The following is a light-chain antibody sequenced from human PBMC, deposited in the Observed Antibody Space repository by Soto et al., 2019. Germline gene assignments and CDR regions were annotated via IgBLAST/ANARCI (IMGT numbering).Light chain of an antibody. CDR3: QQSYSTPRT. V-gene: IGKV1-39*01. Sequence: DIQMTQSPSSLSASVGDRVTITRRASQSIDSYLNWYRQKPGKAPKLLIYAASTLQSGVPSRFSGSGSGTDFTLTISTLQPEDFTTYYCQQSYSTPRTFGQGTKVDIK. J-gene: IGKJ1*01. CDR2: AAS. CDR1: QSIDSY.